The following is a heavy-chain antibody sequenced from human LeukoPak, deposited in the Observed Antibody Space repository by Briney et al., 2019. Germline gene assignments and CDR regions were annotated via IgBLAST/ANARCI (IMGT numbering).Heavy chain of an antibody. CDR1: GYTFTSYY. J-gene: IGHJ5*02. D-gene: IGHD3-10*01. V-gene: IGHV1-46*01. Sequence: ASVKVSCKGSGYTFTSYYMHWVRQAPGQGPEWMGIINPSGGSTSYAQKFQGRVTMTRDTSTSTVYMELSSLRSEDTAVYYCARTASTMVRGVIIANWFDPWGQGTLVTVSS. CDR2: INPSGGST. CDR3: ARTASTMVRGVIIANWFDP.